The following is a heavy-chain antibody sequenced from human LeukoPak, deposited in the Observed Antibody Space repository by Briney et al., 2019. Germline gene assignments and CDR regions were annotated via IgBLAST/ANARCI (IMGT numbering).Heavy chain of an antibody. CDR3: AKPEYKATVWSDAFDI. D-gene: IGHD4-17*01. CDR2: ISWDGGST. V-gene: IGHV3-43D*03. J-gene: IGHJ3*02. CDR1: GFTFDDYA. Sequence: PGGSLRLSCAASGFTFDDYAMHWVRQAPGEGLEWVSLISWDGGSTYYADSVKGRFTISRDNSKNSLYLQMNSLRAEDTALYYCAKPEYKATVWSDAFDIWGQGTMVTVSS.